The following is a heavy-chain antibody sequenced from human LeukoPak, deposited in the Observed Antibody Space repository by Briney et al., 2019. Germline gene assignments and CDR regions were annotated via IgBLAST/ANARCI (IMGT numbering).Heavy chain of an antibody. CDR1: GFTFSSYS. J-gene: IGHJ4*02. CDR2: ISSSSSYI. V-gene: IGHV3-21*01. D-gene: IGHD5-24*01. CDR3: ARALRRDGYNLVDY. Sequence: GGSLRLSCAASGFTFSSYSMNWVRQAPGKGLEWVSSISSSSSYIYYADSVKGRFTISRDNAENSLYLQMNSLRAEDTAVYYCARALRRDGYNLVDYWGQGTLVTVSS.